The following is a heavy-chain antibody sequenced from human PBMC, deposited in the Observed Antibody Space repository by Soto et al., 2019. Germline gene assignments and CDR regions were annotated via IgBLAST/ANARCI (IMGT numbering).Heavy chain of an antibody. CDR1: GFTFSSYG. CDR2: ISYDGSNK. J-gene: IGHJ6*02. CDR3: AKDRRVPSRAGYYYYYGMDV. Sequence: GGSLRLSCAASGFTFSSYGMHWVRQAPGKGLEWVAVISYDGSNKYYADSVKGRFTISRDNSKNTLYLQMNSLRAEDTAVYYCAKDRRVPSRAGYYYYYGMDVWGQGTTVTVSS. D-gene: IGHD2-2*01. V-gene: IGHV3-30*18.